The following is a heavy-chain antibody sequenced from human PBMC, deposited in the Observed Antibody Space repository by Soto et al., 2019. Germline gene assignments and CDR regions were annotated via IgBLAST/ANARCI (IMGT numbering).Heavy chain of an antibody. CDR3: ARLPNYGPVVVVAAPTSYFDY. CDR2: IYPGDSDT. J-gene: IGHJ4*02. Sequence: PGESLKISCKGSGYSFTSYWIGWVRQMPGKGLEWMGIIYPGDSDTRYSPSFQGQVTISADKSISTAYLQWSSLKASDTAMYYCARLPNYGPVVVVAAPTSYFDYWGQGTLVTVSS. CDR1: GYSFTSYW. V-gene: IGHV5-51*01. D-gene: IGHD2-15*01.